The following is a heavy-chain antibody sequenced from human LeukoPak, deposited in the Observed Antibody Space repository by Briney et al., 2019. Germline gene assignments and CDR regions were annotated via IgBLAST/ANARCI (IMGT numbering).Heavy chain of an antibody. D-gene: IGHD6-25*01. J-gene: IGHJ4*02. CDR3: ASVTAAAPFYFDY. Sequence: PSETLSLTCTVSGGSISSNIYYWAWIRQPPGKGLEWIANIYYSGTTYYNPSLKSRVTISIDTSKNQFSLNLSSVTAADTAVYYCASVTAAAPFYFDYWGQGTPVTVSS. CDR2: IYYSGTT. V-gene: IGHV4-39*01. CDR1: GGSISSNIYY.